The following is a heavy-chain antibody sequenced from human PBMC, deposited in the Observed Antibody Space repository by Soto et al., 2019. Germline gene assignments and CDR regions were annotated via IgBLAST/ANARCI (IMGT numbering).Heavy chain of an antibody. CDR2: IYKGGSI. CDR1: GGSISNDY. CDR3: ARAYYNRSGYAVDP. D-gene: IGHD3-22*01. J-gene: IGHJ5*02. V-gene: IGHV4-4*09. Sequence: SETLSLTCRVSGGSISNDYWTWIRQPPGKGLEWIGYIYKGGSINYNPSLKSRVTISVDTSNNQFSLKLSSVTAADTAVYYCARAYYNRSGYAVDPWGQGTLVTVSS.